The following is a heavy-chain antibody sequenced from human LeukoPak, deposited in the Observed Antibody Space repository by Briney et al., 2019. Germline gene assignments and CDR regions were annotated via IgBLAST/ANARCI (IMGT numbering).Heavy chain of an antibody. Sequence: PSETLSLTCTVSGGSISSNSYYWGWIRQPPGKGLEWIGSMYYSGSTRYNPSLKSRVTIYVDTSKNQFSLKLSSVTAADTAVYYCARARPYDAFDIWGQGTMVTVSS. D-gene: IGHD1-1*01. J-gene: IGHJ3*02. CDR1: GGSISSNSYY. CDR2: MYYSGST. CDR3: ARARPYDAFDI. V-gene: IGHV4-39*01.